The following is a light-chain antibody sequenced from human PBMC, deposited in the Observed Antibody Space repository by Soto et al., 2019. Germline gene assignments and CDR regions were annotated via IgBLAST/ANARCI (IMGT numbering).Light chain of an antibody. CDR1: QNIGRY. V-gene: IGKV1-39*01. J-gene: IGKJ2*01. Sequence: DIQMTQSPSSLSASVGDRVTVTCRASQNIGRYLNWYQQKPGKAPKLLIYAASSLQSGVPSRFSGRGSGTDFTLTISSLQPEDFATYYCQQSSGIPYTFGQGTKLEIK. CDR2: AAS. CDR3: QQSSGIPYT.